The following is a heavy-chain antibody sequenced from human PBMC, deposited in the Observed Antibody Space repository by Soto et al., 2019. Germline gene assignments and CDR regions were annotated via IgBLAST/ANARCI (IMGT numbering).Heavy chain of an antibody. CDR3: ARHYGAPLIAGTTRFRWFDP. D-gene: IGHD1-7*01. CDR1: GGSISSSSYY. J-gene: IGHJ5*02. CDR2: IYYSGST. V-gene: IGHV4-39*01. Sequence: PSETLSLTCTVSGGSISSSSYYWGWIRQPPGKGLERIGSIYYSGSTYYNPSLKSRVTISVDTSKNQFSLKLSSVTAADTAVYYCARHYGAPLIAGTTRFRWFDPWGQGTLVTVSS.